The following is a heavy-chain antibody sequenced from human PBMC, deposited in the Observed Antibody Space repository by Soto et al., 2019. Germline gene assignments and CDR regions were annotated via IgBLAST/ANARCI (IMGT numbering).Heavy chain of an antibody. V-gene: IGHV3-30-3*01. J-gene: IGHJ6*02. D-gene: IGHD3-22*01. CDR3: ARVSSTIIAVVHGLGLDV. CDR1: GFIFSSYT. Sequence: QVQLVESGGGVVQPGRSLRLSCAASGFIFSSYTMHWVRQAPGKGLEWVALMSYDESTEYYADSVKGRFTISRDNSNNTLYLQMNSLRPEDTAVYYCARVSSTIIAVVHGLGLDVWGQGTTVTVSS. CDR2: MSYDESTE.